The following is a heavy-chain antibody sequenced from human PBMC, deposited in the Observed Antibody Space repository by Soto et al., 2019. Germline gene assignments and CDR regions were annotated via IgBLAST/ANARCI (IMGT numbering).Heavy chain of an antibody. D-gene: IGHD1-1*01. CDR3: AGTFDYYGMDV. J-gene: IGHJ6*02. CDR2: IYHAGSV. CDR1: GYSIASGYY. V-gene: IGHV4-38-2*01. Sequence: SETLSLTCAVSGYSIASGYYWAWIRQSPGKGLEWIGSIYHAGSVYYNPSLNSRVAVSLDTSKNHFSLKLTSVTAADTAVYYCAGTFDYYGMDVWGQGTTVTVSS.